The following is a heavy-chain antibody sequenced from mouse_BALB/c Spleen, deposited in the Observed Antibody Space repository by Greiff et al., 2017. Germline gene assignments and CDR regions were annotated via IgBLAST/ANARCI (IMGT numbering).Heavy chain of an antibody. CDR2: ISYDGSN. D-gene: IGHD2-13*01. Sequence: VQLKESGPGLVKPSQSLSLTCSVTGYSITSGYYWNWIRQFPGNKLEWMGYISYDGSNNYNPSLKNRISITRDTSKNQFFLKLNSVTTEDTATYYCARVGTRPYYFVYWGQGTTLTVSS. V-gene: IGHV3-6*02. CDR3: ARVGTRPYYFVY. CDR1: GYSITSGYY. J-gene: IGHJ2*01.